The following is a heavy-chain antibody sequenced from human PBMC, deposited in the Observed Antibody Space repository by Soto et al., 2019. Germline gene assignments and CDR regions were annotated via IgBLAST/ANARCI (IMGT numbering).Heavy chain of an antibody. V-gene: IGHV3-73*01. CDR3: TTDQTTRYYDILTGYTRFDY. CDR2: IRSKANSYAT. Sequence: GGSLRLSCAASGFTFSCSAMHWVRQASGKGLEWVGRIRSKANSYATAYAASVKGRFTISRDDSKNTAYLQMNSLKTEDTAVYYCTTDQTTRYYDILTGYTRFDYWGQGTLVTVSS. D-gene: IGHD3-9*01. J-gene: IGHJ4*02. CDR1: GFTFSCSA.